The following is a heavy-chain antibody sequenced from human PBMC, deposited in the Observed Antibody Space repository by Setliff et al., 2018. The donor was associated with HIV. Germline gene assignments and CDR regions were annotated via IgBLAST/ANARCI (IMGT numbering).Heavy chain of an antibody. J-gene: IGHJ5*02. CDR3: ATSPRGTYYDILSGRPRGWFDP. D-gene: IGHD3-9*01. CDR2: IVVGSDNT. Sequence: SVKVSCKASGFTFTSSAMQWVRQARGQRLEWIGWIVVGSDNTNYAQKFQERVTITRDLSTSTAYMELSSLRSEDTAVYYCATSPRGTYYDILSGRPRGWFDPWGQGTLVTSPQ. CDR1: GFTFTSSA. V-gene: IGHV1-58*02.